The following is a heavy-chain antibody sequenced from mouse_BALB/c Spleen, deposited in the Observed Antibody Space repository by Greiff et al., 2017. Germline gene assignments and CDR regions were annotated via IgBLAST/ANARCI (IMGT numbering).Heavy chain of an antibody. CDR2: IRSKSNNYAT. V-gene: IGHV10-3*03. D-gene: IGHD2-1*01. Sequence: EVKLVESGGGLVQPKGSLKLSCAASGFTFNTYAMHWVCQAPGKGLEWVARIRSKSNNYATYYADSVKDRFTISRDDSQSMLYLQMNNLKTEDTAMYYCVREGNYDAMDYWGQGTSVTVSS. J-gene: IGHJ4*01. CDR3: VREGNYDAMDY. CDR1: GFTFNTYA.